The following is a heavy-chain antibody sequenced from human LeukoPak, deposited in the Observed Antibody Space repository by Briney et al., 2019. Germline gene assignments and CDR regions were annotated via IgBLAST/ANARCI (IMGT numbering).Heavy chain of an antibody. CDR2: INPSGGGT. J-gene: IGHJ4*02. V-gene: IGHV1-46*01. D-gene: IGHD3-16*01. CDR1: GYTFINYY. Sequence: ASVKVSCKASGYTFINYYMHWVRQAPGQGPEWMGIINPSGGGTSYAQKFQGRVTMTRDTSTSTVYMEVSSLRSEDTAVYYCSREFRGYIDFWGQGTLVTVSS. CDR3: SREFRGYIDF.